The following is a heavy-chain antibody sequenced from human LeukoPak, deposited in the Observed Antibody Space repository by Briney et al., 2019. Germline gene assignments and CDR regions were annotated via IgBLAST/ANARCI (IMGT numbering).Heavy chain of an antibody. CDR1: GFTFSNYP. V-gene: IGHV3-30*04. CDR2: ISYDGSNK. Sequence: GRSLRLSCAASGFTFSNYPMHWVRQAPGKGLEWVALISYDGSNKYYADSVKGRFTISRDNSKSTLYLQMNGLRAEDTAVYYCARGSGSYLYYFDSWGQGTLVTVSS. D-gene: IGHD1-26*01. J-gene: IGHJ4*02. CDR3: ARGSGSYLYYFDS.